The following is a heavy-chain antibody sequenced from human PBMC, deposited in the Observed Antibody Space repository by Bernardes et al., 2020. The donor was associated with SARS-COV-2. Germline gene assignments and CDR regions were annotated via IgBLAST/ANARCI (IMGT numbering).Heavy chain of an antibody. Sequence: SQTLSLTCTVSGGSVSSGSYYWVWIRQPPGKGLEWIGSIYYSGSTHYNPSLKRRVTISVDTSKNQFSLRLSFVTVADTALYYCAGSSCGIDCYIGGLRSWDYGRDVWGQGTTVTVSS. CDR2: IYYSGST. CDR3: AGSSCGIDCYIGGLRSWDYGRDV. D-gene: IGHD2-21*01. CDR1: GGSVSSGSYY. V-gene: IGHV4-39*01. J-gene: IGHJ6*02.